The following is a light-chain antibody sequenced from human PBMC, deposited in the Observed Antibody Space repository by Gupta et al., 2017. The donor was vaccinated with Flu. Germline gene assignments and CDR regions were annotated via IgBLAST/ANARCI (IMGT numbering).Light chain of an antibody. CDR2: KTC. CDR3: LQAKRYPRT. J-gene: IGKJ1*01. Sequence: DIQMTQSPSTLSASVGDRVTITCRASPSISSWLAWYQPKPGKAPKLLNYKTCSLESGDTSRFSGSGSETEFTITSRSLQTVEFATYHCLQAKRYPRTFGQGTTVEIK. V-gene: IGKV1-5*03. CDR1: PSISSW.